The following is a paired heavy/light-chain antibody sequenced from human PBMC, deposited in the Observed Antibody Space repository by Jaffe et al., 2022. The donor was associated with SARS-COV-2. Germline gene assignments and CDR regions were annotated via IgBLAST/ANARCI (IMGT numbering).Heavy chain of an antibody. Sequence: QVQLQQWGAGLLKPSETLSLTCAVYGGSFSAYFWTWIRQPPGKGLEYIGEINHLGSTTYNPSLRSRVTISVDTPKNQFSLRLTSVTAADTAVYYCAANLVGADWSAHDYWGQGHLVTVSS. CDR3: AANLVGADWSAHDY. D-gene: IGHD1-26*01. CDR2: INHLGST. J-gene: IGHJ4*02. V-gene: IGHV4-34*01. CDR1: GGSFSAYF.
Light chain of an antibody. CDR1: SNNVGRLG. CDR2: RNN. J-gene: IGLJ3*02. CDR3: SAWDYSLSAWV. Sequence: QAGLTQPPSVSKGLRQTATLTCSGNSNNVGRLGAAWLQQHQGRPPKLLSYRNNNRPSGISERLSTSRSGNTASLTITGLQPEDEADYYCSAWDYSLSAWVFGGGTKLTVL. V-gene: IGLV10-54*04.